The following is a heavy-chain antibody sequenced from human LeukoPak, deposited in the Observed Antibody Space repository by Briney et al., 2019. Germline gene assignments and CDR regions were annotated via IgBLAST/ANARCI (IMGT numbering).Heavy chain of an antibody. D-gene: IGHD6-19*01. J-gene: IGHJ4*02. CDR2: INHSGST. V-gene: IGHV4-34*01. CDR3: ARALEILRYSSGWSY. Sequence: SETLSLTRAVYGGSFSGYYWSWILHPPAKGLVWIGEINHSGSTNYNPSLKSRVTISVDTSKNQFSLKLSSVTAADTAVYYCARALEILRYSSGWSYWGQGTLVTVSS. CDR1: GGSFSGYY.